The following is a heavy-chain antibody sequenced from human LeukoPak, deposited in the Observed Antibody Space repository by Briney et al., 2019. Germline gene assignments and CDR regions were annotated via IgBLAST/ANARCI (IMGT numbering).Heavy chain of an antibody. CDR2: FDPEDGET. CDR1: GYTLTELS. J-gene: IGHJ1*01. CDR3: ATAIRGYDSSGYYNLQH. Sequence: GASVKVSCKVSGYTLTELSMHWVRQAPGKGLEWMGGFDPEDGETIYAQKFQGRVTMTEDTSTDTAYMELSSLRSEDTAVYYCATAIRGYDSSGYYNLQHWGQGALVTVSS. D-gene: IGHD3-22*01. V-gene: IGHV1-24*01.